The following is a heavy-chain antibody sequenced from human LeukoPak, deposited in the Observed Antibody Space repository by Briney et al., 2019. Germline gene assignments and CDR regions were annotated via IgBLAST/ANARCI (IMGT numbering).Heavy chain of an antibody. CDR2: ISGSSSYT. CDR1: GFTFSDYY. CDR3: ARARREMATIGPFDY. Sequence: PGGSLRLSCAASGFTFSDYYMSWIRQAPGKGLEWVSYISGSSSYTNYADSVKGRFTISRDNAKNSLYLQMNSLRAEDTAVYYCARARREMATIGPFDYWGQGTLVTVSS. V-gene: IGHV3-11*06. D-gene: IGHD5-24*01. J-gene: IGHJ4*02.